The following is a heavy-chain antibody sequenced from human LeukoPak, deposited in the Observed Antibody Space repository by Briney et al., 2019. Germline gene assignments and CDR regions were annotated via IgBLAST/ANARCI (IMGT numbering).Heavy chain of an antibody. J-gene: IGHJ4*02. V-gene: IGHV3-48*03. CDR3: AREVELLVVDY. D-gene: IGHD1-7*01. CDR2: ISSSGSTI. Sequence: GGSLRLSCAASGFTFSSYEMNWVGQAPAKGLKWVSYISSSGSTIYYADSVKGRFTISRDNAKNSLYLQMNSLRAEDTAVYYCAREVELLVVDYWGQGTLVTVSS. CDR1: GFTFSSYE.